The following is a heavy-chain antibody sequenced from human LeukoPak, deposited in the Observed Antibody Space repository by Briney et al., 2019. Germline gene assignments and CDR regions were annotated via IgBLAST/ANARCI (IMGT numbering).Heavy chain of an antibody. CDR3: ARDLMGIAYRGAFYY. Sequence: GGSLRLSCAASGFTFSSYWMSWVRQAPGKWLEWVSGISASGLVTYYADSVKGRFTISRDNAKNSLYLQMNSLRAEDTAVYYCARDLMGIAYRGAFYYWGQGTLVTVSS. CDR2: ISASGLVT. V-gene: IGHV3-21*04. D-gene: IGHD6-13*01. CDR1: GFTFSSYW. J-gene: IGHJ4*02.